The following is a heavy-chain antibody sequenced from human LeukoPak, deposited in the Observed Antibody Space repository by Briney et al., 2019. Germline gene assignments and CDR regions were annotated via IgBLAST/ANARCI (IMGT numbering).Heavy chain of an antibody. CDR2: IYYSGST. D-gene: IGHD2-15*01. CDR3: ARAEGRYCSGGSCYGWIDY. CDR1: GGSISSYY. J-gene: IGHJ4*02. Sequence: SETLSLTCTVSGGSISSYYWSWLRQPPGKGLEWIGYIYYSGSTNYNPSLKSRVTISVDTSKNQFSLKLSSVTAADTAVYYCARAEGRYCSGGSCYGWIDYWGQGTLVTVSS. V-gene: IGHV4-59*01.